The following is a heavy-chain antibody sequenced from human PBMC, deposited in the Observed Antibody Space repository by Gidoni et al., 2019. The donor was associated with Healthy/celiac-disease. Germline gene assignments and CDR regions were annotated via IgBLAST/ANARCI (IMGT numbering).Heavy chain of an antibody. J-gene: IGHJ3*02. Sequence: DVQLVQSGADAKKPWESQTFSCKGSGFSCTSYWIGWVRQMPGKGLEWMGIIYPGDSDTRYNASFQGQVTISADKSISTAYLQGSSRKASDTAMYYCARHSSGWYSVGDFDIWGQGTMVTVSS. CDR2: IYPGDSDT. CDR1: GFSCTSYW. D-gene: IGHD6-19*01. CDR3: ARHSSGWYSVGDFDI. V-gene: IGHV5-51*01.